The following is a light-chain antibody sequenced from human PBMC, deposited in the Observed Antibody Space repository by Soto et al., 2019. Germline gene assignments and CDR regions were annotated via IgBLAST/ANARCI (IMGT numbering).Light chain of an antibody. CDR2: GAS. V-gene: IGKV3-15*01. J-gene: IGKJ2*01. Sequence: EIVMTQSPATLSVSPGERATLSCRTSQSVGNNLAWYQQKPGRAPRLLIYGASTRATGFPARFSGSGSGTEFTLTISSLQSEDFAFYYCQQYNNWPQTFGQGTKLEIK. CDR3: QQYNNWPQT. CDR1: QSVGNN.